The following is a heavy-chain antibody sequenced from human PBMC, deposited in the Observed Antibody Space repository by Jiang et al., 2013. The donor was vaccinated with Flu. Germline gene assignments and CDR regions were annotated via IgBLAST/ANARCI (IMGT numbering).Heavy chain of an antibody. CDR2: TYYRSKWYN. V-gene: IGHV6-1*01. J-gene: IGHJ6*03. CDR1: GDSVSSNSAA. D-gene: IGHD5-18*01. Sequence: SQTLSLTCAISGDSVSSNSAAWNWIRQSPSRGLEWLGRTYYRSKWYNDYAVSVKSRITINPDTSKNQFSLQLNSVTPEDTAVYYCAREVGYSYGPFYYYYYMDVWGKGTTVTVSS. CDR3: AREVGYSYGPFYYYYYMDV.